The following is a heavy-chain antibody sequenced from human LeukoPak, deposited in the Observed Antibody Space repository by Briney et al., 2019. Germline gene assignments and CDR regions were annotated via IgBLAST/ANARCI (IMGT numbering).Heavy chain of an antibody. Sequence: GGSLRLSCAASGFTVSSNYMSWVRQAPGKGLEWVSVIYSGGSTYYADSVKGRFTISRDNSMNTLYLQMNSLRAEDTAVYYCARAESGYSYGYIYYYGMDVWGQGTTVTVSS. D-gene: IGHD5-18*01. CDR3: ARAESGYSYGYIYYYGMDV. J-gene: IGHJ6*02. CDR2: IYSGGST. CDR1: GFTVSSNY. V-gene: IGHV3-53*01.